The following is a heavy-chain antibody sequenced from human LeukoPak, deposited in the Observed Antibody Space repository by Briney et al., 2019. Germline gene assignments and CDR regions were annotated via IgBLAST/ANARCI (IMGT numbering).Heavy chain of an antibody. CDR2: IRYDGGNK. J-gene: IGHJ4*02. V-gene: IGHV3-30*02. CDR1: GFTFSSYG. CDR3: ARSPRYCSGGSCYSGGDY. Sequence: GGSLRLSCAASGFTFSSYGMHWVRQAPGKGLEWVAFIRYDGGNKYYADSVKGRFTISRDNAKNSLYLQMNSLRAEDTAVYYCARSPRYCSGGSCYSGGDYWGQGTLVTVSS. D-gene: IGHD2-15*01.